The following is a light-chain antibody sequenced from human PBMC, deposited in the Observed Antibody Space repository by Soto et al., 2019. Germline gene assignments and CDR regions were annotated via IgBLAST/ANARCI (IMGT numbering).Light chain of an antibody. CDR2: XXX. CDR1: SSNIGSNT. V-gene: IGLV1-44*01. Sequence: QSVLNQSPSASGTPGQGVTISCSGSSSNIGSNTVDWYQEFPGTARKRRIXXXXXWPSGVPDRFSGSKSVTSASLTISGLQAEDEADYYCSSYTSSSTLYVFGTGTKVTVL. CDR3: SSYTSSSTLYV. J-gene: IGLJ1*01.